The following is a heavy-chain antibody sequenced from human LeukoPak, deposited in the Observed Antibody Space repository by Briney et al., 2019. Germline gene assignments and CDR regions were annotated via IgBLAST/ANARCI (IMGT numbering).Heavy chain of an antibody. D-gene: IGHD6-19*01. CDR2: IKSSSTTI. Sequence: GGSLRLSCTASGFTFNSYSMNWVRQAPGKGLEWVSYIKSSSTTIYYADSVKGRFTISRDNAKNSLYLQMNSLRAEDTAVYYCAREREQWLAADAFDIWGQGTMITVSS. J-gene: IGHJ3*02. CDR1: GFTFNSYS. V-gene: IGHV3-48*01. CDR3: AREREQWLAADAFDI.